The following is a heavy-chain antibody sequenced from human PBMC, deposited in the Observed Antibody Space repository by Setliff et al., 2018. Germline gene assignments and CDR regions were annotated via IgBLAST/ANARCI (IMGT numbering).Heavy chain of an antibody. D-gene: IGHD3-10*01. CDR1: GFTFSSHG. CDR2: IWYDGTTK. V-gene: IGHV3-33*01. Sequence: PGGSLRLSCAASGFTFSSHGMHWVRQAPGKGLEWVAVIWYDGTTKYYADSVRGRFTISRDNTKNSLYLQMNRLRAEDTAVYYCARDPFGNPVFDPWGQGTLVTVSS. CDR3: ARDPFGNPVFDP. J-gene: IGHJ5*02.